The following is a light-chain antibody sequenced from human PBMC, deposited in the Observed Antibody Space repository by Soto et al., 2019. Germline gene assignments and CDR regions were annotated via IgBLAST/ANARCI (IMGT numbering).Light chain of an antibody. CDR1: QSVLYRSNTKNY. J-gene: IGKJ2*01. V-gene: IGKV4-1*01. CDR2: WAS. Sequence: DIVMTQSPDSLAVSLGERATINCKSSQSVLYRSNTKNYLAWYQQKPGQPPKLLIYWASTRESGVPDRFSGSGSVTDFTLTISSLRAEDVAVYYCQQYYRTPPYTFGQGTKLEIK. CDR3: QQYYRTPPYT.